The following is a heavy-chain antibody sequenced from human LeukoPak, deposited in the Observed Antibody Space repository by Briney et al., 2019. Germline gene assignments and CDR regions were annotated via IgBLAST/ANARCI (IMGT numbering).Heavy chain of an antibody. Sequence: SETPSLTCTVSGGSISSYYWSWIRQPPGKGLEWIGYIFYSGSTNYNPSLKSRVTISVDTSKNQFSLKLSSVTAADTAVYYCARRGDGYNYNFDYWGQGTLVTVSS. J-gene: IGHJ4*02. CDR1: GGSISSYY. CDR2: IFYSGST. V-gene: IGHV4-59*08. D-gene: IGHD5-24*01. CDR3: ARRGDGYNYNFDY.